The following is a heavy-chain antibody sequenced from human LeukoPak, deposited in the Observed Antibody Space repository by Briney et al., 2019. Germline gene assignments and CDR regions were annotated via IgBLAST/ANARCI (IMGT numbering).Heavy chain of an antibody. Sequence: PGGSLRLPCAASGFTFSSYSMNWVRQAPGKGLEWVSSISSSSSYIYYADSVKGRFTISRDNAKNSLYLQMNSLRAEDTAVYYCARDFGAGEKYYFDYWGQGTLVTVSS. CDR2: ISSSSSYI. CDR1: GFTFSSYS. CDR3: ARDFGAGEKYYFDY. D-gene: IGHD3-16*01. V-gene: IGHV3-21*01. J-gene: IGHJ4*02.